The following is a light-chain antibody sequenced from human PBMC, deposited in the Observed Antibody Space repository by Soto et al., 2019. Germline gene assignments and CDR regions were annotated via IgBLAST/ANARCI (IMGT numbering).Light chain of an antibody. J-gene: IGKJ3*01. CDR3: QQYHDWPLVT. CDR2: GAA. V-gene: IGKV3D-15*01. CDR1: QSVSSN. Sequence: EVVMTQSPATLSVSPGGIATLACRASQSVSSNLAWYQQKPGQAPRLLISGAATRATGIPARFSGSGSGTDFTLTISSLQSEDFAVYYCQQYHDWPLVTFGPGTRVDIK.